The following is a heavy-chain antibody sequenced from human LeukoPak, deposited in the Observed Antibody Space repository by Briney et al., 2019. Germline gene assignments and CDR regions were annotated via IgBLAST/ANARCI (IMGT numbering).Heavy chain of an antibody. CDR1: GFTFSTYA. CDR3: ARGFVDYWSGYYRRDWFDP. Sequence: GGSLRLSCAASGFTFSTYAMSWVRQAPGKGLEWVSAVSGSGGSTYYADSVEGRFTISRDNSKNTLHLQMNSLRAEDTAVYYCARGFVDYWSGYYRRDWFDPWGQGTLVTVSS. J-gene: IGHJ5*02. V-gene: IGHV3-23*01. CDR2: VSGSGGST. D-gene: IGHD3-3*01.